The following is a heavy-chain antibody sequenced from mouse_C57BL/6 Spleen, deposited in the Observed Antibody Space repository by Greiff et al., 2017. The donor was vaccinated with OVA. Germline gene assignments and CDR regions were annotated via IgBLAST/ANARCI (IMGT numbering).Heavy chain of an antibody. CDR1: GYTFTSYG. CDR2: IYPRSGNT. Sequence: QVQLQQSGAELARPGASVKLSCKASGYTFTSYGISWVKQRTGQGLEWIGEIYPRSGNTYYNEKFKGKATLTADKSSSTAYMELRSLTSEDSAVYFCASPDSSGSYAMDYWGQGTSVTVSS. J-gene: IGHJ4*01. D-gene: IGHD3-2*02. CDR3: ASPDSSGSYAMDY. V-gene: IGHV1-81*01.